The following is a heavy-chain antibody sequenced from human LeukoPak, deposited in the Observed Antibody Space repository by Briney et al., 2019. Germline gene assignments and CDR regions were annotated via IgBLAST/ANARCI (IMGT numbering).Heavy chain of an antibody. CDR1: GSTFTSYW. CDR2: IDPSDSYT. V-gene: IGHV5-10-1*01. D-gene: IGHD6-19*01. J-gene: IGHJ4*02. Sequence: PGESLQISCQGSGSTFTSYWISWVPQLPGKGRKGMGRIDPSDSYTNYSTSFQGHVTISADKSISTAYLQWSSLKASDTAMYYCARHPGIAVAGDVTYFDYWGQGTLVTVSS. CDR3: ARHPGIAVAGDVTYFDY.